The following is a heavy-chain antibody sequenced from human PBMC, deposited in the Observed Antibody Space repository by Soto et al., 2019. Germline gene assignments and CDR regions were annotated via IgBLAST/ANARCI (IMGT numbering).Heavy chain of an antibody. CDR1: GGSISSGDYY. CDR3: ARGIDGPYGGNFHDAFDI. J-gene: IGHJ3*02. Sequence: LSLTCTVSGGSISSGDYYWSWIRQPPGKGLEWIGYIYYSGSTYYNPSLKSRVTISVDTSKNQFSLKLSSVTAADTAVYYCARGIDGPYGGNFHDAFDIWGQGTMVTVAS. CDR2: IYYSGST. V-gene: IGHV4-30-4*01. D-gene: IGHD4-17*01.